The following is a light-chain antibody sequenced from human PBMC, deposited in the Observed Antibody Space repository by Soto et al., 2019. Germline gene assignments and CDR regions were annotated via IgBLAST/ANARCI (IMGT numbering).Light chain of an antibody. J-gene: IGKJ1*01. V-gene: IGKV3-15*01. CDR2: GAS. Sequence: EIVMTLSPSTLSVSPGERATLSCRASQSVSSNLAWYQQKPGQFPRLLIYGASTRATGIPARFSGSGSGTEFTLTISSLQSEDFAVYYCQQYNNWPKTFGQGTKVDI. CDR1: QSVSSN. CDR3: QQYNNWPKT.